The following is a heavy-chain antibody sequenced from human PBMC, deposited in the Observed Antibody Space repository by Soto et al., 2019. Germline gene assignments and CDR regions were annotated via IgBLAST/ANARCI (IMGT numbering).Heavy chain of an antibody. Sequence: SETLSLTCTVSGGSISSDYWSWIRQPPGKGLEWIGYVYYSASTNYNPSLKSRVTMSVDTSKSQFSLRLSSVTAADTAIYYCGRDQYHDRGDYLRGGWFDPWGQGTLVTVSS. J-gene: IGHJ5*02. D-gene: IGHD3-10*01. V-gene: IGHV4-59*01. CDR1: GGSISSDY. CDR2: VYYSAST. CDR3: GRDQYHDRGDYLRGGWFDP.